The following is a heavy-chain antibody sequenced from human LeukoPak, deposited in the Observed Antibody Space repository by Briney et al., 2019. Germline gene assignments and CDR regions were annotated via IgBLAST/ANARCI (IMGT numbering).Heavy chain of an antibody. CDR2: IYTSGGT. V-gene: IGHV4-4*09. CDR3: ARLTRLSTSPDRFCLDY. D-gene: IGHD6-6*01. J-gene: IGHJ4*02. CDR1: GDSISSYY. Sequence: SETLSLTCTVSGDSISSYYWSWIRQPPGKGLEWIGYIYTSGGTNYIPSLKGRVTISIDTSKNQFSLKLSSVTAADSAVYYCARLTRLSTSPDRFCLDYWGQGTLVTVSS.